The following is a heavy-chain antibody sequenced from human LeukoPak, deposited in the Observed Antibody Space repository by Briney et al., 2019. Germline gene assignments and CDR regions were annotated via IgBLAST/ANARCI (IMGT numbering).Heavy chain of an antibody. V-gene: IGHV1-46*01. J-gene: IGHJ3*02. Sequence: GASVKVSCKAAGYTFTTYYIHWVRQAPGQRREWMGTVNPSGGSTSYAQKFQGRVTMTRDTSTSTVYMELSSLRSEDTAVYYCARGGRGEGTGTTRVAFDIWGQGTMVTVSS. CDR3: ARGGRGEGTGTTRVAFDI. CDR2: VNPSGGST. CDR1: GYTFTTYY. D-gene: IGHD1-1*01.